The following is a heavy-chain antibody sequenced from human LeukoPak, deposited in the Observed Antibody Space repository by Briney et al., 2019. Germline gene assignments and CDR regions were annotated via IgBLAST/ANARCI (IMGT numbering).Heavy chain of an antibody. Sequence: GGSLRLSCVASGFTFSSYAMSWVRQAPGKGLEWVSGISGSGGSTYYADSVKGRFTISRDNSKDTLFLQMNSLRAEDTAVYYCAKETYSSGWYPYFDYWGQGTLVTVSS. J-gene: IGHJ4*02. CDR3: AKETYSSGWYPYFDY. D-gene: IGHD6-19*01. V-gene: IGHV3-23*01. CDR2: ISGSGGST. CDR1: GFTFSSYA.